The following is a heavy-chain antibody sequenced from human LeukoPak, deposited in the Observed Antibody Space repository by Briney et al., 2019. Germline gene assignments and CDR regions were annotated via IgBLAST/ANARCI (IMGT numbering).Heavy chain of an antibody. CDR3: VGFPGSGSYYNPLKPFDY. J-gene: IGHJ4*02. Sequence: PSETLSLTCTVSGGSISSYYWSWIRQPPGKGLEWIGYIYYSGTTNYNPSLKSRVTISVDTSKNQFSLKLSSVTAADTAVYYCVGFPGSGSYYNPLKPFDYWGQGTLVTVSS. D-gene: IGHD3-10*01. V-gene: IGHV4-59*12. CDR1: GGSISSYY. CDR2: IYYSGTT.